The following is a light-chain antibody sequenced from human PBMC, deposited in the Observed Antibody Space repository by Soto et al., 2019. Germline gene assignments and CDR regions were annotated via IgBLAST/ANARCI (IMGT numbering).Light chain of an antibody. CDR3: QQYKSISGT. CDR2: KAS. V-gene: IGKV1-5*03. J-gene: IGKJ1*01. Sequence: DVQVTQSPSTLSASVGDRVSITCRASQNINSWLAWYQQRPGKAPKLLIHKASILQSGAPSRFSGSESGTEFTLTISSLQPDDFATYYSQQYKSISGTFGQGTKVEIK. CDR1: QNINSW.